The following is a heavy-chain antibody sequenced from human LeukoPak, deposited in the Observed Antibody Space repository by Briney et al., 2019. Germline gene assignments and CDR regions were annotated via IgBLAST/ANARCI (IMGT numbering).Heavy chain of an antibody. CDR2: IYYSGST. CDR3: ARHHSGSYYRYFGY. CDR1: GGSISSSSYY. V-gene: IGHV4-39*01. D-gene: IGHD1-26*01. Sequence: SETLSLTCTVSGGSISSSSYYWGWIRQPPGKGLEWIGSIYYSGSTYYNPSLKSRVTISVDMSKNQFSLKLSSVTAADTAVYYCARHHSGSYYRYFGYWGQGTLVTVSS. J-gene: IGHJ4*02.